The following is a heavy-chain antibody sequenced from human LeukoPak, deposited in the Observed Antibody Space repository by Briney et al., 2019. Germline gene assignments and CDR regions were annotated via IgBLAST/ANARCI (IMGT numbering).Heavy chain of an antibody. J-gene: IGHJ6*02. CDR2: VNRDGSET. Sequence: GGSLRLSCAASGFPFNAYWMTWVRQVPGRGPEWVANVNRDGSETYYLDSVKGRFTISKNNAKNSLYLQMNSLRAEDTALYHCARNNGMDVWGQGTTVIVSS. CDR1: GFPFNAYW. V-gene: IGHV3-7*03. CDR3: ARNNGMDV.